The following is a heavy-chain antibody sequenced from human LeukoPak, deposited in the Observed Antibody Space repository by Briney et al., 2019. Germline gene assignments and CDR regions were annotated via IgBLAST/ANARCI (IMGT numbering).Heavy chain of an antibody. Sequence: SETLSLTCTLSGGSMSSYYWSSIRQPAGKGLEWIGRIYTSRSTNYNPSLKSRVTIPVDTSENQFSLKLSSVTAADADVYYCARGNRYDPYYFDYWGQGTLVSVSS. CDR1: GGSMSSYY. D-gene: IGHD1-14*01. V-gene: IGHV4-4*07. J-gene: IGHJ4*02. CDR2: IYTSRST. CDR3: ARGNRYDPYYFDY.